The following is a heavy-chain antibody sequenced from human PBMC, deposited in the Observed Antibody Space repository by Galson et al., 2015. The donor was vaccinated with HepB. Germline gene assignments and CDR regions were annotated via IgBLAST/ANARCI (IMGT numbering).Heavy chain of an antibody. Sequence: CAISGDSVSSNSAAWNWIRQSPSRGLEWLGRTYYRFKWYYDYAVSVKSRITINPDISKTKFSLQLNSVTPEDTAVYYCARNVYYVTSGYYYKPGWIDPWGQGTLVTVST. CDR2: TYYRFKWYY. D-gene: IGHD3-22*01. CDR1: GDSVSSNSAA. CDR3: ARNVYYVTSGYYYKPGWIDP. J-gene: IGHJ5*02. V-gene: IGHV6-1*01.